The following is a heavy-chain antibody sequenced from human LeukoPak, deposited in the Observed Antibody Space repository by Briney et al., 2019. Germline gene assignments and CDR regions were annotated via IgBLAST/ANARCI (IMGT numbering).Heavy chain of an antibody. CDR1: GFTFSSYA. V-gene: IGHV3-23*01. J-gene: IGHJ4*02. CDR2: ISGSGGST. CDR3: ARVYDILTGYYVHFDY. D-gene: IGHD3-9*01. Sequence: PGGSLRLSCAASGFTFSSYAMSWVRQAPGKGLEWVSAISGSGGSTYYADSVKGRFTISRDNSKNTLYLQVNSLRAEYTAVYYCARVYDILTGYYVHFDYWGQGTLVTVSS.